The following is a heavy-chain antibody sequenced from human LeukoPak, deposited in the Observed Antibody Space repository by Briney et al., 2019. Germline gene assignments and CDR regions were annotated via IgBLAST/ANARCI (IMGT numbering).Heavy chain of an antibody. D-gene: IGHD3-22*01. CDR1: GFTFSSYG. V-gene: IGHV3-30*18. Sequence: GGSLRLSCAASGFTFSSYGMHWVRQAPGKGLEWVAIISYDGSNKYYTDSVKGRFTISRDNSKNTLYLQMNSLRAEDTAVYYCAKNYYDNSGYYANYFDYWGQGTLVTVSS. J-gene: IGHJ4*02. CDR2: ISYDGSNK. CDR3: AKNYYDNSGYYANYFDY.